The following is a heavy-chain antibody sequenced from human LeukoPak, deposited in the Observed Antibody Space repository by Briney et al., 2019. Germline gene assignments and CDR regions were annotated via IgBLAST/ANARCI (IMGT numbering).Heavy chain of an antibody. J-gene: IGHJ4*02. CDR1: GFTFSTYS. CDR3: ARVGNSYGYVDY. D-gene: IGHD5-18*01. V-gene: IGHV3-21*01. Sequence: GGSLRLSCAASGFTFSTYSMNWVRQAPGKGLEWVSSISSSSSDKDYADSVKGRFTISRDNARNSLYLQMNSLRAEDTAVYYCARVGNSYGYVDYWGQGTLVTVSS. CDR2: ISSSSSDK.